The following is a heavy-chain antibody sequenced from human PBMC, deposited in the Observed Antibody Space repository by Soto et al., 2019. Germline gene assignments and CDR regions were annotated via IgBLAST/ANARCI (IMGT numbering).Heavy chain of an antibody. CDR2: IIPIFGTA. D-gene: IGHD2-8*01. CDR1: GGTFSSYA. V-gene: IGHV1-69*12. CDR3: ARGPPPNRRNWFDP. Sequence: QVQLVQSGAEVKKPGSSVKVSCKASGGTFSSYAISWVRQAPGQGLEWMGGIIPIFGTANYAQKFQGRVTITADEXXSTGYMELSSLRSEDTAVYYCARGPPPNRRNWFDPWGQGTLVTVSA. J-gene: IGHJ5*02.